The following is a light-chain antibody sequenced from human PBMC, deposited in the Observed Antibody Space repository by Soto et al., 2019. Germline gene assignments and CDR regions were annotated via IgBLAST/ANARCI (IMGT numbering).Light chain of an antibody. CDR1: QTVLHTSSNTNF. CDR2: WAS. V-gene: IGKV4-1*01. Sequence: DIVMTQSPDSQAVSLGGRATINCKSSQTVLHTSSNTNFLAWFHQKPGQPPKLLIFWASTRESGVPDRVSGSGSGTDFTLTISSLQAEDVAVYYCQPYYSTPWTFGQGTKVEIK. CDR3: QPYYSTPWT. J-gene: IGKJ1*01.